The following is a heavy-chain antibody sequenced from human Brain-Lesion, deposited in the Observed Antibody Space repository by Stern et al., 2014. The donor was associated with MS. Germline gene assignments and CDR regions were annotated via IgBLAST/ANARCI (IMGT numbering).Heavy chain of an antibody. D-gene: IGHD1-26*01. V-gene: IGHV1-24*01. CDR3: ATLSPGAGGNYYRHFDY. CDR1: GYTLTDFS. J-gene: IGHJ4*02. Sequence: QVQLVQSGAEVKKPGASVKVSCKVSGYTLTDFSMHWVRQAPRKGLEWMGGFDPDNGEKIYAQKFQGRVTMTEDTSNETAYMELSSLRSEDTAVYYCATLSPGAGGNYYRHFDYWGQGTLVTVSS. CDR2: FDPDNGEK.